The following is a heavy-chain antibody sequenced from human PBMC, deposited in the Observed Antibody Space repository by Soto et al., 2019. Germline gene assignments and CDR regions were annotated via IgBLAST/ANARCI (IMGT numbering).Heavy chain of an antibody. D-gene: IGHD5-12*01. CDR3: VRVGAMPGYPDN. CDR2: IVPIVDTS. V-gene: IGHV1-69*12. CDR1: GGTFSSYA. J-gene: IGHJ4*02. Sequence: QVQLVQSGAEVRQPASSVKVSCKTSGGTFSSYAISWVRQAPGQGLEWMGGIVPIVDTSTYAQKFQGRVTITGDESTSTVDMELGSLRCDGTAVYYCVRVGAMPGYPDNWCQGTLVTVSS.